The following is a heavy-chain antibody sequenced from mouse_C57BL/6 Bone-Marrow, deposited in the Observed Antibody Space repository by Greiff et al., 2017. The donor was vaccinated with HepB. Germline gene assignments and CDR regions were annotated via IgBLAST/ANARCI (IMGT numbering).Heavy chain of an antibody. CDR2: ISSGGSYT. D-gene: IGHD5-1*01. V-gene: IGHV5-6*01. Sequence: EVQVVESGGDLVKPGGSLKLSCAASGFTFSSYGMSWVRQTPDKRLEWVATISSGGSYTYYPDSVKGRFTISRDNAKNTLYLQMSSLKSEDTAMYYCASHLPSWFAYWGQVTLVTVSA. J-gene: IGHJ3*01. CDR1: GFTFSSYG. CDR3: ASHLPSWFAY.